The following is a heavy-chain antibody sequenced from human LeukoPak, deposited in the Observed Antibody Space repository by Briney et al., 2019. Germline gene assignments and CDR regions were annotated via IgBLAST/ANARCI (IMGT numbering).Heavy chain of an antibody. J-gene: IGHJ4*02. Sequence: GGSLRLSCAASGFTFSSYEMNWVRQAPGKGLEWVSYISSSGSTIYYADSVKGRFTISRDNAKNSLYLQMNSLRAEDTAVYYCARDYVGATSDYWGQGTLVTVSS. D-gene: IGHD1-26*01. CDR1: GFTFSSYE. CDR2: ISSSGSTI. V-gene: IGHV3-48*03. CDR3: ARDYVGATSDY.